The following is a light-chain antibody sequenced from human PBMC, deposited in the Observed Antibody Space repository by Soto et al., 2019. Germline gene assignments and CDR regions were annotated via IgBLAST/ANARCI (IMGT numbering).Light chain of an antibody. CDR1: SSNIENNY. V-gene: IGLV1-47*01. J-gene: IGLJ1*01. Sequence: QSVLTQPPSASGTPGQRVTISCSGSSSNIENNYVSWYQQLPGTAPKLRLDRNIQRPSGVPDRFSGSKSGTSASLAISGLRSEDEADYYGAAWDDSLRGHVFGTGTKVTVL. CDR2: RNI. CDR3: AAWDDSLRGHV.